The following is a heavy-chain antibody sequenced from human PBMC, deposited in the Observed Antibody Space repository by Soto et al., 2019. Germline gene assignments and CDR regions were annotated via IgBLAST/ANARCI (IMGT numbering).Heavy chain of an antibody. CDR3: ARGGYYDSSGSRNYHYYGMNV. CDR2: ISPYDGNT. CDR1: GYIFVKYG. J-gene: IGHJ6*02. Sequence: ASVKVSCKASGYIFVKYGIAWVRQAPRQGLEWMGWISPYDGNTKYAQILQGRVSMTTDTSTKTAYMEVRSLRSDDTAVYYCARGGYYDSSGSRNYHYYGMNVWGQGTTVTVSS. D-gene: IGHD3-22*01. V-gene: IGHV1-18*01.